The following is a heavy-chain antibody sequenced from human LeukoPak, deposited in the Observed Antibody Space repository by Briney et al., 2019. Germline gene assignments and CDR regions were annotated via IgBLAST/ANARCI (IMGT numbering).Heavy chain of an antibody. CDR1: GGTFSRYA. CDR3: ARGYSYGFHMDY. V-gene: IGHV1-69*05. D-gene: IGHD5-18*01. CDR2: IIPMFGTA. J-gene: IGHJ4*02. Sequence: SSVKVSCMVSGGTFSRYANSWVRQAPGQGLEWMGGIIPMFGTANYAQKFQGRVTITTDESTGTAYMELSSLRSEDTAVYYCARGYSYGFHMDYWGQGTLVTVSS.